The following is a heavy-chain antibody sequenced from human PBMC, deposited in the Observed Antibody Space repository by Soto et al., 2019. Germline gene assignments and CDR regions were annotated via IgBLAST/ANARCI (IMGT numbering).Heavy chain of an antibody. V-gene: IGHV1-18*01. CDR2: ISAYDGKS. Sequence: ASVKVSCKTSGYTFNTYGINWVRQAPGQGLELMGWISAYDGKSTYAEKFQGRVTMTTDTSTSTAYMELRSLRSDDTAIYYCARDPHEFWTSYWFDPWGQGTPVTVSS. D-gene: IGHD3-3*01. CDR3: ARDPHEFWTSYWFDP. J-gene: IGHJ5*02. CDR1: GYTFNTYG.